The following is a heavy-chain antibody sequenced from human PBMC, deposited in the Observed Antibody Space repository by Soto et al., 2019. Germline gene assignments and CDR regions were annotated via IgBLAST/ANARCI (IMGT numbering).Heavy chain of an antibody. V-gene: IGHV1-3*01. CDR2: INAGNGNT. Sequence: ASVKVSCKASGYTFTSYGIHWVRQAPGQRLEWMGWINAGNGNTKFSEKFQGRVTLTRDTFATTAYMELSSLISEDRAVYYCARGQRGYDILTAFDYWGQGTLVTVPQ. CDR1: GYTFTSYG. D-gene: IGHD3-9*01. J-gene: IGHJ4*02. CDR3: ARGQRGYDILTAFDY.